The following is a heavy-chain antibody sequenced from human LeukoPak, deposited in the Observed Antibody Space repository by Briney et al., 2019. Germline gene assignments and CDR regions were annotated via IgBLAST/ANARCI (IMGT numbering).Heavy chain of an antibody. Sequence: GGSLRLSCAASGFTFSSYAMSWVRQAPGKGLEWVSAISGSGGSTYYADSVKGRFTISRDNAKNSLYLQMNSLRAEDTAVYYCARDWPPVDTAMVHFDYWGQGTLVTVSS. J-gene: IGHJ4*02. CDR1: GFTFSSYA. V-gene: IGHV3-23*01. CDR3: ARDWPPVDTAMVHFDY. CDR2: ISGSGGST. D-gene: IGHD5-18*01.